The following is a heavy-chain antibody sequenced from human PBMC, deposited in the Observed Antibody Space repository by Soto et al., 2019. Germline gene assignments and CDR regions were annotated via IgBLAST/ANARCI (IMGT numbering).Heavy chain of an antibody. CDR1: GGSISSSSYY. CDR3: ASYYGDYNYYFAY. J-gene: IGHJ4*02. D-gene: IGHD4-17*01. CDR2: IYYSGST. V-gene: IGHV4-39*01. Sequence: SETLSLTCTVSGGSISSSSYYWGWIRQPPGKGLEWIGSIYYSGSTYYNPSLKSRVTISVDTSKNQFSLKLSSVTGADTAVYYCASYYGDYNYYFAYWGQGTLVTVSS.